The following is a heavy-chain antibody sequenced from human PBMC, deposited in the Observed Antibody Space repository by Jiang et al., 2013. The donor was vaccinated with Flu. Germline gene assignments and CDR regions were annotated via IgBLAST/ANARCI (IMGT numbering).Heavy chain of an antibody. V-gene: IGHV3-73*01. CDR2: IRNRPNNYAT. Sequence: SDSTVHWVRQTSGKGLEWVGRIRNRPNNYATLYAASVKGRFTISRDDSKNTAFLQMSGLKADDTALYYCTRLGKGHYDLYWFDSWGQGTLITVSS. CDR1: SDST. D-gene: IGHD3/OR15-3a*01. J-gene: IGHJ5*01. CDR3: TRLGKGHYDLYWFDS.